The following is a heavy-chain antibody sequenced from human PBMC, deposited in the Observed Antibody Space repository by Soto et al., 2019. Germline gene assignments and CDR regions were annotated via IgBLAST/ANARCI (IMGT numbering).Heavy chain of an antibody. CDR3: AKQRPPDF. V-gene: IGHV3-23*01. J-gene: IGHJ4*02. D-gene: IGHD1-1*01. CDR2: ISEGGGRT. CDR1: GFTFTTFA. Sequence: GGFLRLSCAASGFTFTTFAMSWVRQTPGNGLEWVSSISEGGGRTYYADSVRGRFTISRDNSKNTLYLQMNSLTAEDTALYYCAKQRPPDFWGQGTLVNVSS.